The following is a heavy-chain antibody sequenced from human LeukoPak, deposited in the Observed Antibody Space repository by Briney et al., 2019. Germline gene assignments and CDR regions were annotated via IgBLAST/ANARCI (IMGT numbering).Heavy chain of an antibody. V-gene: IGHV3-66*01. J-gene: IGHJ5*02. Sequence: GGSLRLSCAASGFTVSSNYMSGVRHAPGKGLECGSVIYSGGSTYYADSVKGRFTISRDNSKNTLYLQMNSLRAEDTAVYYCAREYYDILTGLRDWFDPWGQGTLVTVSS. CDR3: AREYYDILTGLRDWFDP. CDR2: IYSGGST. CDR1: GFTVSSNY. D-gene: IGHD3-9*01.